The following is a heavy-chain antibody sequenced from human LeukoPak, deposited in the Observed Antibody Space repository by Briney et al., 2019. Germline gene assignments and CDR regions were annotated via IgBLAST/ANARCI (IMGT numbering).Heavy chain of an antibody. D-gene: IGHD2-2*01. V-gene: IGHV1-18*01. CDR3: ARAEQIVVRTMDV. J-gene: IGHJ6*02. Sequence: ASVKVSCKASGYTCSSYGITWVRQAPGQGLEWMGWISGYNGKTNYAQKFQGRVTMTTDTSTSTAYMEVRSLRSDDTAVYYCARAEQIVVRTMDVWGQGTTVTVSS. CDR2: ISGYNGKT. CDR1: GYTCSSYG.